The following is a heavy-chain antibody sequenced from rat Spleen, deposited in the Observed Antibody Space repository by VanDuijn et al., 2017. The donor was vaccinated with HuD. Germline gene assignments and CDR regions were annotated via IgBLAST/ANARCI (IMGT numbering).Heavy chain of an antibody. V-gene: IGHV5-29*01. CDR3: ARDTYYANWYFDF. Sequence: EVQLVESDGGLVQPGRSLKLSCAASGFTFSDYYMAWVRQAPTKGLEWVATISYDGSSTYYRDSVKGRFTISRDNAKSTLYLQMDSLRSEDTATYYCARDTYYANWYFDFWGPGTMVTVSS. D-gene: IGHD2-5*01. J-gene: IGHJ1*01. CDR1: GFTFSDYY. CDR2: ISYDGSST.